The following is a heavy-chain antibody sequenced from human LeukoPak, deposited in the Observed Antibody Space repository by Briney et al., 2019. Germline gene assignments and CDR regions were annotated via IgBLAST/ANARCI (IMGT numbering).Heavy chain of an antibody. Sequence: PSETLSLTCAVYGGSFSGYYWSWIRQPPGKGLEWIGEINYSGSTNYNPSLKGRVTISVDTSKNQFSLKLSSVTAADTAVYYCARHGNYYGSGSYYWGQGTLVTVSS. CDR2: INYSGST. V-gene: IGHV4-34*01. CDR3: ARHGNYYGSGSYY. J-gene: IGHJ4*02. CDR1: GGSFSGYY. D-gene: IGHD3-10*01.